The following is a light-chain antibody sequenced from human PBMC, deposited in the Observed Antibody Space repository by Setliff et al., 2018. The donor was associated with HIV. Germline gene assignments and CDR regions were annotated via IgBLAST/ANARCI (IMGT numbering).Light chain of an antibody. J-gene: IGLJ2*01. Sequence: QSALTQPRSVSGSPGQSVTISCTGSTSDVADDNYVSWYQHHPGKGPKLMIFDFNKRPSGVPDRFSGSKSDNTASLTISGLQTEDEDDYYCCSYAGNYIRIFGGGTKVTVL. V-gene: IGLV2-11*01. CDR1: TSDVADDNY. CDR2: DFN. CDR3: CSYAGNYIRI.